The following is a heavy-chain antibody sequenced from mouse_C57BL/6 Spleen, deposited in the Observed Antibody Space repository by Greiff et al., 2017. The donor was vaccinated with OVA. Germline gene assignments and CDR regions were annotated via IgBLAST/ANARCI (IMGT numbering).Heavy chain of an antibody. J-gene: IGHJ2*01. Sequence: EVMLVESGGDLVKPGGSLKLSCAASGFTFSSYGMSWVRQTPDKRLEWVATISSGGSYTYYPDSVKGRFTISRDNAKNTLYLQMSSLKSEDTAMYYCARQAGTGDYFGGWGQGTTLTVS. CDR1: GFTFSSYG. CDR2: ISSGGSYT. CDR3: ARQAGTGDYFGG. V-gene: IGHV5-6*02. D-gene: IGHD4-1*01.